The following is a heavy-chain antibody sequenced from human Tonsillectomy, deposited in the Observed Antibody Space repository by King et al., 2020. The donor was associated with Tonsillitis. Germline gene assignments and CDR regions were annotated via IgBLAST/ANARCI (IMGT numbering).Heavy chain of an antibody. D-gene: IGHD3-22*01. Sequence: VQLPQWGAGLLRPSETLSLTCAVYGGSFIGYYWNWIRQPPGKGLEWIGEINYDRTTNYNPSLKSRLTVSVDTSKNQFSLKLSSVTAAGTAVYYCARGWYYYDSSGYATKGIYFDYWGQGTLVTVSS. J-gene: IGHJ4*02. CDR2: INYDRTT. V-gene: IGHV4-34*01. CDR3: ARGWYYYDSSGYATKGIYFDY. CDR1: GGSFIGYY.